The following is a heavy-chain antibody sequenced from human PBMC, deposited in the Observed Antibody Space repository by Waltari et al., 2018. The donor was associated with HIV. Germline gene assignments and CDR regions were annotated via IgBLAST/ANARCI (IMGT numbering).Heavy chain of an antibody. Sequence: EVQLVESGGGLVQPGGSLGLSCAASGFTFSNYTMNWVRQDPGKGREWVSYISRSSSSIFYADSVKGRFTISRDNAKNSLYLQMNSLRVEDTAVYYCARDINGGWGYWGQGTLVTVAS. CDR2: ISRSSSSI. D-gene: IGHD7-27*01. V-gene: IGHV3-48*01. J-gene: IGHJ4*02. CDR3: ARDINGGWGY. CDR1: GFTFSNYT.